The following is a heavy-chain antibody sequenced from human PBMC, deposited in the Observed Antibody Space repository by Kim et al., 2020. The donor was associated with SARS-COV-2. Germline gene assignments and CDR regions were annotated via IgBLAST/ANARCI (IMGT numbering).Heavy chain of an antibody. CDR3: ARGTIAARLGH. CDR2: T. Sequence: TDYNPSLKSRLTISVDTSKNQFSLTLSSVTAAATAVYYCARGTIAARLGHWGQGTLATVSS. D-gene: IGHD6-6*01. V-gene: IGHV4-34*01. J-gene: IGHJ4*02.